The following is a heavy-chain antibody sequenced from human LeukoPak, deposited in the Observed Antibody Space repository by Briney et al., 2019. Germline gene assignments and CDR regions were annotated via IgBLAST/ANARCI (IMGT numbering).Heavy chain of an antibody. J-gene: IGHJ4*02. D-gene: IGHD3-10*01. Sequence: SETLSLTCTVCGGPICSSSYYWRSIRQPPGKVREWIGSIYYSGSTYYNQSLKRRVTISVDTSRNQYSLKLRSVTAPDTAVYYCARRRKNGSAKSYFDYWGQGTLVAVSS. CDR3: ARRRKNGSAKSYFDY. CDR1: GGPICSSSYY. V-gene: IGHV4-39*01. CDR2: IYYSGST.